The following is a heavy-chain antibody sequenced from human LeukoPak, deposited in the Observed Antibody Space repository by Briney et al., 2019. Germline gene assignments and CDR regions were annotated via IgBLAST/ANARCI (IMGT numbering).Heavy chain of an antibody. Sequence: GGSLRLSCAASGFTFSSYAMHWVRQAPGKGLEWVAVISYDGSNKYYADSVKGRFTISRDNSKNTLYLQMNSLRAEDTAVYYCARDFVTGTTDSDYWGQGTLVTVSS. D-gene: IGHD1-7*01. CDR2: ISYDGSNK. CDR1: GFTFSSYA. CDR3: ARDFVTGTTDSDY. J-gene: IGHJ4*02. V-gene: IGHV3-30-3*01.